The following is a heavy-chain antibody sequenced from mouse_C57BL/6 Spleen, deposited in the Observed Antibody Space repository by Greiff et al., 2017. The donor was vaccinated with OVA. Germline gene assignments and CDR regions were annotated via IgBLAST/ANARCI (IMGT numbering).Heavy chain of an antibody. Sequence: EVQLQQSGPVLVKPGASVKMSCKASGYTFTDYYMNWVKQSHGKSLEWIGVINPYNGGTSYNQKFKGKATLTVDKSSSTAYMELNSLTSEDSAVYYCARAGNTMVTTRPLYFDYWGQGTTLTVSS. CDR2: INPYNGGT. CDR3: ARAGNTMVTTRPLYFDY. V-gene: IGHV1-19*01. D-gene: IGHD2-2*01. J-gene: IGHJ2*01. CDR1: GYTFTDYY.